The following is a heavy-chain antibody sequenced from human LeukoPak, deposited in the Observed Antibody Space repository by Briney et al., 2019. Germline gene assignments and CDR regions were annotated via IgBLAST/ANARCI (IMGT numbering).Heavy chain of an antibody. CDR1: GGSFSGYY. Sequence: SETLSLTCAVYGGSFSGYYWSWIRRPPGKGLEWIGEINHSGSTNYNPSLKSRVTISVDTSKNQFSLKLSSVTAADTAVYYCARHEFNDEAAAAGWFDPWGQGTLVTVSS. D-gene: IGHD6-13*01. J-gene: IGHJ5*02. V-gene: IGHV4-34*01. CDR2: INHSGST. CDR3: ARHEFNDEAAAAGWFDP.